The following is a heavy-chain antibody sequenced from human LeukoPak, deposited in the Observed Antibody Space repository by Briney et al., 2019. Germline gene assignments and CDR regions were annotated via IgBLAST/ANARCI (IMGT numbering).Heavy chain of an antibody. D-gene: IGHD6-19*01. V-gene: IGHV4-4*07. CDR1: GGSMSSYF. CDR3: ARDGSGWLNDGFDV. J-gene: IGHJ3*01. CDR2: IYTSGNT. Sequence: SETLSLTCTVSGGSMSSYFWIWLRQPAGKGLEWIGRIYTSGNTNYNPSLKSRVTMSVETSKNQFSLKLSSVTAADTGRYYCARDGSGWLNDGFDVWGQGTVVTVSS.